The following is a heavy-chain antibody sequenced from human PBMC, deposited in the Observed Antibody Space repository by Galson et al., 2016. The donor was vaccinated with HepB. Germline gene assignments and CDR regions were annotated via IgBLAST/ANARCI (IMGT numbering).Heavy chain of an antibody. V-gene: IGHV4-4*02. CDR3: ARDRGIVGAGTAGWFDP. Sequence: SETLSLTCAVSGDSISSSYWWSWVRQPPGKGLEWIGEIYHSGSTKYNPSLKSRVTISVDTSKNQFSLKLTSVIAADTAFYYCARDRGIVGAGTAGWFDPWGQGTLVTVSS. CDR2: IYHSGST. CDR1: GDSISSSYW. J-gene: IGHJ5*02. D-gene: IGHD6-13*01.